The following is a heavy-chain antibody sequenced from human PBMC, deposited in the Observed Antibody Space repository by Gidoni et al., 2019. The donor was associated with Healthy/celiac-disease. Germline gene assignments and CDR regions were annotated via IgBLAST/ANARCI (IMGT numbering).Heavy chain of an antibody. D-gene: IGHD6-13*01. CDR1: GGSISSYD. V-gene: IGHV4-59*01. J-gene: IGHJ4*02. Sequence: QVQMQESGPGLVKPSETLSLTCPVSGGSISSYDWSWIRQHPVKGLEWIGYIYYSGSTNYTPSLKSRVTISVDTSKNQFSLKLSSVTAADTAVYYCARDSSSWEGAFDYGGQGTLVTVSS. CDR2: IYYSGST. CDR3: ARDSSSWEGAFDY.